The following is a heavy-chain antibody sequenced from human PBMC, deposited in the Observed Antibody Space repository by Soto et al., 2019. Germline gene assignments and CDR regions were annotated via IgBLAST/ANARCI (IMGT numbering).Heavy chain of an antibody. V-gene: IGHV3-23*01. CDR2: ISGSGGST. CDR3: AKDFDYYDSSGC. CDR1: GFTFSSYA. J-gene: IGHJ4*02. Sequence: HPGGSLRLSCAASGFTFSSYAMSWVRQAPGKGLEWVSAISGSGGSTYYADSVKGRFTISRDNSKNTLYLQMNSLRAEDTAVYYCAKDFDYYDSSGCWGQGTLVTVSS. D-gene: IGHD3-22*01.